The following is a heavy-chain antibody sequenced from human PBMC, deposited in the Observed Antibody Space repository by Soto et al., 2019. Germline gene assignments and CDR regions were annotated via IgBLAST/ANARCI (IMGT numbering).Heavy chain of an antibody. CDR1: GFTFSSYA. V-gene: IGHV3-30-3*01. CDR3: ARGEAYYVYYYYYGMDV. Sequence: HPGGSLRLSCAASGFTFSSYAMHWVRQAPGKGLEWVAVISYDGSNKYYADSVKGRFTISRDNSKNTLYLQMNSLRAEDTAVYYCARGEAYYVYYYYYGMDVWGQGTTVTVSS. CDR2: ISYDGSNK. J-gene: IGHJ6*02. D-gene: IGHD3-22*01.